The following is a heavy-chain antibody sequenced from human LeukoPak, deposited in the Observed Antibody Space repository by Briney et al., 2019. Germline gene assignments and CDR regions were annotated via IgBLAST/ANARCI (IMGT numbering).Heavy chain of an antibody. J-gene: IGHJ4*02. D-gene: IGHD3-22*01. V-gene: IGHV3-30*02. CDR2: IRYDGSNK. CDR3: ATEAPYYYDSNGYAIY. CDR1: GFTFSSYG. Sequence: GGSLRLSCAASGFTFSSYGMHWVRQAPGKGLEWVAFIRYDGSNKYYADSVKGRFTISRDNSKNTLYLQMNSLRAEDTAVYYCATEAPYYYDSNGYAIYWGQGTLVTVSS.